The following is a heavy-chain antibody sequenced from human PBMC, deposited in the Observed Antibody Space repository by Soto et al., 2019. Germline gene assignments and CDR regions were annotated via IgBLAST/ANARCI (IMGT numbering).Heavy chain of an antibody. V-gene: IGHV1-69*13. D-gene: IGHD3-10*01. CDR1: GGTFSSYA. J-gene: IGHJ4*02. CDR2: IIPIFGTA. Sequence: SVKVSCKASGGTFSSYAISWVRQAPGQGLEWMGGIIPIFGTANYAQKFQGRVTITADESTSTAYMELSSLRSEDTAVYYCAGRPHGSAQGDYWGQGTLVTVSS. CDR3: AGRPHGSAQGDY.